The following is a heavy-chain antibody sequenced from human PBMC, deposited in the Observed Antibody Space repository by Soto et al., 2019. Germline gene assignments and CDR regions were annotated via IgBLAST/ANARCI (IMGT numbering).Heavy chain of an antibody. Sequence: QVQLQESGPGLVKPSQTLSLTCTVSGGSISSGGYYWSWIRQHPGKGLEWIGHIYNSGSTYYNPSLESRATLAVDTYKNQFSLKLSSATAADTAVYYCARGYSYGQYWGQGTLVTVSS. D-gene: IGHD5-18*01. J-gene: IGHJ4*02. CDR3: ARGYSYGQY. V-gene: IGHV4-31*03. CDR1: GGSISSGGYY. CDR2: IYNSGST.